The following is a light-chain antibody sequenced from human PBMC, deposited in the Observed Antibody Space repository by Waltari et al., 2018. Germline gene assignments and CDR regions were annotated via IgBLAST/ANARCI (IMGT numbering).Light chain of an antibody. V-gene: IGKV1-39*01. CDR1: QSISSY. J-gene: IGKJ3*01. CDR2: AAS. Sequence: DIQMTQSPSSLSASVGDRVTITCRASQSISSYLNWYQQKPGKAPKLLIYAASSLQSGVTSRFSGSGSGTDFTLTISSLQPEDFATYDCQQSYSTPPFTFGPGTKVDIK. CDR3: QQSYSTPPFT.